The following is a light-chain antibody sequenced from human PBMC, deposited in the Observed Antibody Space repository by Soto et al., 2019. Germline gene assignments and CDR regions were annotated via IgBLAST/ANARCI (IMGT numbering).Light chain of an antibody. Sequence: QSALAQPPSASGSPGQSVTITCTGTNSDVGTYNYVSWYQQHPGKAPKLMIYEVSKRPSGVPDRFSGSKSGNTASLTVSGLQPEDDSNYYCSSYAGSNNVVFGGGTKLTVL. V-gene: IGLV2-8*01. CDR2: EVS. CDR3: SSYAGSNNVV. J-gene: IGLJ2*01. CDR1: NSDVGTYNY.